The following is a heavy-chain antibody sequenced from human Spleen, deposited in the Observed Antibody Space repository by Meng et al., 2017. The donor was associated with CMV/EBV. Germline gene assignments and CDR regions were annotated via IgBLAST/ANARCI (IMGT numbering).Heavy chain of an antibody. V-gene: IGHV4-34*01. CDR1: GGSFSGYY. CDR3: ARDFHSTSRGYYYYGMDV. J-gene: IGHJ6*02. CDR2: INHSGST. Sequence: QVQLQQWGAGLLKPSEPLSLTCAVYGGSFSGYYWSWIRQPPGKGLEWIGEINHSGSTNYNPSLKSRVTISVDTSKNQFSLKLSSVTAADTAVYYCARDFHSTSRGYYYYGMDVWGQGTTVTVFS. D-gene: IGHD2/OR15-2a*01.